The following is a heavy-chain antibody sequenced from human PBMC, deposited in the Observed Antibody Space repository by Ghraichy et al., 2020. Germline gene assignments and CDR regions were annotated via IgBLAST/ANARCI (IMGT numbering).Heavy chain of an antibody. CDR1: GFTFSSHA. D-gene: IGHD1-7*01. J-gene: IGHJ4*02. V-gene: IGHV3-23*01. CDR2: ISGSSRTI. CDR3: AKDVGVEGTSRRAFDY. Sequence: GGSLRLSCAASGFTFSSHAMNWVRQAPGKGLEWVSVISGSSRTIYDAGSVKGRFTISRDNSKNTLYLQMNSLRAEDTAVYYCAKDVGVEGTSRRAFDYWGQGTLVTVSS.